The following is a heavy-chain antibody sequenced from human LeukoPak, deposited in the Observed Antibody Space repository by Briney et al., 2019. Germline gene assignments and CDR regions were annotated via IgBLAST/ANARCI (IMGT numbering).Heavy chain of an antibody. Sequence: ASVKVSCKASGGTFSSYAISWVRQAPGQGLEWMGRILPILCTANYAQKFQGRVTITADKSTSTAYMELSSLRSEDTAVYYCARERMVRGIYHYYYMDVWGKGTTVTVSS. J-gene: IGHJ6*03. V-gene: IGHV1-69*04. CDR2: ILPILCTA. CDR3: ARERMVRGIYHYYYMDV. CDR1: GGTFSSYA. D-gene: IGHD3-10*01.